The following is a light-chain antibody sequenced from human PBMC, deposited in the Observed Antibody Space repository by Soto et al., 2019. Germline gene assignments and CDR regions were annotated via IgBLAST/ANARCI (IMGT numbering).Light chain of an antibody. V-gene: IGLV2-23*01. J-gene: IGLJ1*01. Sequence: QSALTQPASVSGSPGQSITISCTGTSSDVGSYSLVSWYQQHPGKAPKLMIHEGSKRPSGVSNRFTGSKSGNTASLTISGLQAEDGADYYCCSYARSSTYVFGSGTKVTVL. CDR2: EGS. CDR3: CSYARSSTYV. CDR1: SSDVGSYSL.